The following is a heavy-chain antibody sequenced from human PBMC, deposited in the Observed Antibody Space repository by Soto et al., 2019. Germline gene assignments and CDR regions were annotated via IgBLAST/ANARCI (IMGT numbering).Heavy chain of an antibody. CDR3: ARGPSGDKVHY. V-gene: IGHV4-30-2*05. CDR2: TYHSGNP. J-gene: IGHJ4*02. D-gene: IGHD7-27*01. CDR1: GDTISTGGYT. Sequence: SETLSLTCDVSGDTISTGGYTWAWIRQPPGKGLEWIGHTYHSGNPYTNPSLKSQVAISLDTSKNHFSLTLSSVTAADTAVYYCARGPSGDKVHYWGQGALVTVSS.